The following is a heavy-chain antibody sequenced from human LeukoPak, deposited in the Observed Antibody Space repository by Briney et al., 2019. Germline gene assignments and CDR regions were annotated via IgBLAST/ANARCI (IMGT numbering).Heavy chain of an antibody. CDR1: GCTFSSYW. D-gene: IGHD2-8*01. J-gene: IGHJ4*01. CDR2: INSDGSTT. V-gene: IGHV3-74*01. Sequence: GGSLRLSCAASGCTFSSYWMHWVRQAPGKGLVWVSRINSDGSTTNYADSVKGRFTISRDNATNSLYLQMKSLRAADTAVYYCASLIDYWGHGTLVTVSS. CDR3: ASLIDY.